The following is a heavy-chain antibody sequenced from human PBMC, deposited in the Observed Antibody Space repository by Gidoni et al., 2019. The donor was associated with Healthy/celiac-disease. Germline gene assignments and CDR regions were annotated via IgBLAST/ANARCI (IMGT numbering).Heavy chain of an antibody. Sequence: QVQLQQWGAGLLKPSETLSLTCAVYGGSFSGYYCSWIRQPPGKGLEWIGEINHSGSTNYNPALKSRVTISVDTSKNQFSLKLSSVTAADTAVYYCAREGVYCSSNSCYALRGLHYYMDVWGKGTTVTVSS. CDR3: AREGVYCSSNSCYALRGLHYYMDV. CDR1: GGSFSGYY. V-gene: IGHV4-34*01. CDR2: INHSGST. J-gene: IGHJ6*03. D-gene: IGHD2-2*01.